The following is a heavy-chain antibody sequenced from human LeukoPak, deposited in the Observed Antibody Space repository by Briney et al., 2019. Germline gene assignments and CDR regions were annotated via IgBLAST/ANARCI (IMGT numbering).Heavy chain of an antibody. CDR1: GYTFTSYA. V-gene: IGHV1-3*01. CDR3: ARDWGVTSPYFDY. J-gene: IGHJ4*02. Sequence: ASVKVSCKASGYTFTSYAMHWVRQAPGQRLEWMGWINAGNGNTKYSQKFQGRVTITRDTSASTACMELSSLRSEDTAVYYCARDWGVTSPYFDYWGQGTLVTVSS. D-gene: IGHD4-17*01. CDR2: INAGNGNT.